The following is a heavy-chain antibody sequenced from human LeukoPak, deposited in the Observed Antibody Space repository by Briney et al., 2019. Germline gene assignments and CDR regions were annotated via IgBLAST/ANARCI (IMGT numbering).Heavy chain of an antibody. J-gene: IGHJ4*02. D-gene: IGHD3-10*01. V-gene: IGHV1-8*01. CDR2: MNPNSGNT. CDR1: GYTFTSYD. Sequence: ASVKVSCKASGYTFTSYDINWVRQATGQGLEWMGWMNPNSGNTGYAQKFQGRVTMTRNTSISTAYMELSSLRSEDTAVYYCARARRRSGSYYRGFGYWGQGTLVTVSS. CDR3: ARARRRSGSYYRGFGY.